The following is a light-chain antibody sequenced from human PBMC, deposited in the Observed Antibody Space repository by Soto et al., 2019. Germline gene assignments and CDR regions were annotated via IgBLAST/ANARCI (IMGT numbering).Light chain of an antibody. CDR1: QSISSW. CDR3: QQYNSYSPYT. J-gene: IGKJ2*01. Sequence: DIQMTQSPSTLSASVGDRVTITCRASQSISSWLAWYQQKPGKAPKLLIYKAYSLESGVPSRFSGSGSGTEFTLTISSLQPDDFANYYGQQYNSYSPYTFGQGTKLEIK. CDR2: KAY. V-gene: IGKV1-5*03.